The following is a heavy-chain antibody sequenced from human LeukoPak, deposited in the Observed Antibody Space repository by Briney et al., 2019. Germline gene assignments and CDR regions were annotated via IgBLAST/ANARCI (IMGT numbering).Heavy chain of an antibody. J-gene: IGHJ6*03. D-gene: IGHD1-1*01. CDR3: ARGAVNRYNWNDDNYYYYYMDV. Sequence: ASVKVSCKASGYTFTDYFMHWVRQAPGQGLEWMGWINPHSGGTNYAQKFQGRVTMTRDTSVSAAYVELNRLRSDDTAVYYCARGAVNRYNWNDDNYYYYYMDVWGKGTTVIISS. V-gene: IGHV1-2*02. CDR1: GYTFTDYF. CDR2: INPHSGGT.